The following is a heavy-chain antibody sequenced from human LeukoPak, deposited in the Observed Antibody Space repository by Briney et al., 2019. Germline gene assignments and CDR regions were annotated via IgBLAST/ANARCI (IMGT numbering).Heavy chain of an antibody. Sequence: GASVKVSCKASGYTFTSYGIGWVRQAPGQGLEWMGWISAYNGNTNYAQKLQGRVTMTTDTSTSTAYMELRSLRSDDTAVYYCARDQEFYGDYLGWFDPWGQGTLVTVSS. V-gene: IGHV1-18*01. CDR3: ARDQEFYGDYLGWFDP. CDR2: ISAYNGNT. J-gene: IGHJ5*02. CDR1: GYTFTSYG. D-gene: IGHD4-17*01.